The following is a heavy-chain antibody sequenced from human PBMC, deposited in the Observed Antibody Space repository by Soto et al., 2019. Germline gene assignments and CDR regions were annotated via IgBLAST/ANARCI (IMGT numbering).Heavy chain of an antibody. V-gene: IGHV3-33*06. J-gene: IGHJ4*02. CDR3: ANEGNMGSSSWYYFDY. CDR2: IWYDASNK. CDR1: GFTFSSNG. Sequence: QVQLVESGGGVVQPGRSLRLSCAASGFTFSSNGMHWVREAPGKGLEWVATIWYDASNKYYADSVKGRFTISRDNSKNTLYVQMNNLRAEDTAVYYCANEGNMGSSSWYYFDYWGQGTLVTVSS. D-gene: IGHD6-13*01.